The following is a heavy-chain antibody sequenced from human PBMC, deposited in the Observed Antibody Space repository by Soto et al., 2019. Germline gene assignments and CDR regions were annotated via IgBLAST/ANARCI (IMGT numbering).Heavy chain of an antibody. CDR2: IYTSGTT. D-gene: IGHD3-22*01. V-gene: IGHV4-4*07. CDR3: ARALYSSGYYTVTAV. J-gene: IGHJ6*02. Sequence: PSVTNPVTCRVAGLYSSGYYWRLILQKAGKGLEWIGRIYTSGTTNYNPPLRSRVTMSVDTSKNQFSLRLSSVTAADTAVYYCARALYSSGYYTVTAVRVHGTTVIVFS. CDR1: GLYSSGYY.